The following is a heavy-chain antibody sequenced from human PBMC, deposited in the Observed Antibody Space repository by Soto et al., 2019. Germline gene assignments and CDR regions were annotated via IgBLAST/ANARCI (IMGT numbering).Heavy chain of an antibody. CDR2: INPNNGYT. V-gene: IGHV1-2*02. D-gene: IGHD3-3*01. CDR1: GYTFTSYG. CDR3: AKAKFDFWSGYWSPSLDF. J-gene: IGHJ4*02. Sequence: ASVKVSCKASGYTFTSYGISWLRQAPGQGLEWMGWINPNNGYTKYTQKFQGRVTVTRDTSITTAYLELTRLQSDDTAVYYCAKAKFDFWSGYWSPSLDFWGQGTLVTVSS.